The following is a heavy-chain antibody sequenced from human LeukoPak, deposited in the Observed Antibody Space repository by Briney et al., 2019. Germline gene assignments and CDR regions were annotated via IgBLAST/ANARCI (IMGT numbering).Heavy chain of an antibody. V-gene: IGHV3-11*01. CDR3: ASTCGSYYYDSSGYCLDY. CDR2: ISSSGSTI. CDR1: GGSISSYY. J-gene: IGHJ4*02. Sequence: LSLTCTVSGGSISSYYWSWIRQAPGKGLEWVSYISSSGSTIYYADSVKGRFTISRDNAKNSLYLQMNSLRAEDTAVYYCASTCGSYYYDSSGYCLDYWGQGTLVTVSS. D-gene: IGHD3-22*01.